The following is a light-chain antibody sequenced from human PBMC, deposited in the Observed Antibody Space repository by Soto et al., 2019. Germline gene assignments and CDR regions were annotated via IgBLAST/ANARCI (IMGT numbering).Light chain of an antibody. V-gene: IGKV2-30*01. J-gene: IGKJ1*01. CDR3: MQSTHWPRT. Sequence: DVVMTQSPLSLPVTLGQPASISCRSSQSLVYSDGNTYLNWFQQRPGQSPRRLIYRFSNRDSGVPDRFSGSGSGTDFTLKISRVEAEDVGLYYCMQSTHWPRTFGQGTKVEI. CDR2: RFS. CDR1: QSLVYSDGNTY.